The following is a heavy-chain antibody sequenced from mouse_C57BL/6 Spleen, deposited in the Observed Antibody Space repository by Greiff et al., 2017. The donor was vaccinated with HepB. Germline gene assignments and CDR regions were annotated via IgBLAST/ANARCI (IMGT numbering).Heavy chain of an antibody. J-gene: IGHJ3*01. CDR2: FYPGSGSI. CDR1: GYTFTEYT. D-gene: IGHD1-1*01. Sequence: VKLQESGAELVKPGASVKLSCKASGYTFTEYTIHWVKQRSGQGLEWIGWFYPGSGSIKYNEKFKDKATLTADKSSSTVYMELSRLTSEDSAVYFCARHEDQIGYGSSPFAYWGQGTLVTVSA. CDR3: ARHEDQIGYGSSPFAY. V-gene: IGHV1-62-2*01.